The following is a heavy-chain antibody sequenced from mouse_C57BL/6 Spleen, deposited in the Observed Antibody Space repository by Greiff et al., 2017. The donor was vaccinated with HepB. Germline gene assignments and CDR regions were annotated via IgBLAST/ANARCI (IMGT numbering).Heavy chain of an antibody. Sequence: EVKLQESGPGLVKPSQSLSLTCSVTGYSITSGYYWNWIRQFPGNKLEWMGYISYDGSNNYNPSLKNRISITRDTSKNQFFLKLNSVTTEDTATYYCASGYGSSPYYYAMDYWGQGTSVTVSS. V-gene: IGHV3-6*01. CDR1: GYSITSGYY. D-gene: IGHD1-1*01. CDR2: ISYDGSN. J-gene: IGHJ4*01. CDR3: ASGYGSSPYYYAMDY.